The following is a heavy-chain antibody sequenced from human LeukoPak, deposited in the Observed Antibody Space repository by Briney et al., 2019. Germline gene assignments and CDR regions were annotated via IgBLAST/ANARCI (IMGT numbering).Heavy chain of an antibody. CDR3: VRDDSRYGGSPGY. D-gene: IGHD1-26*01. Sequence: GGSLRLSCAASGFTFCMHWMSWVRQAPGERLEGVANTKEDGSEKYYVDSVTGRFTISRDNAKNSLYLQMNSLRAEDTAVYYCVRDDSRYGGSPGYWGQGTLVIV. CDR2: TKEDGSEK. V-gene: IGHV3-7*01. J-gene: IGHJ4*02. CDR1: GFTFCMHW.